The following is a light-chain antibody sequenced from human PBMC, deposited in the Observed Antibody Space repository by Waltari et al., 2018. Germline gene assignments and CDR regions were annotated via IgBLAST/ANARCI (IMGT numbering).Light chain of an antibody. J-gene: IGKJ1*01. V-gene: IGKV1-6*01. Sequence: AIQMTQSPSSLSASVGDRVTITCRASQDIATDLGWYQQKPGKPPKLLIYVASSLQSGVPSRFSGSGSGTDFSLTISSLQPEDFATYYCLQDYSYPRTFGQGTK. CDR1: QDIATD. CDR2: VAS. CDR3: LQDYSYPRT.